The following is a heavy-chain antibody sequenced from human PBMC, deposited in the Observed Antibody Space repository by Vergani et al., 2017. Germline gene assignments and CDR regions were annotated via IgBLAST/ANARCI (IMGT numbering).Heavy chain of an antibody. CDR1: GFSIDNGYY. CDR3: ARRSGIVYDIFSGTQYFFDF. CDR2: IYRTGRT. Sequence: QVQLQESGPGLVKPSETLSLTCAVSGFSIDNGYYWDWIRQPPGKGLEWIGSIYRTGRTHFNPYLKCRVTISVDTSNNHFSLRLNSLTAADTAVYYCARRSGIVYDIFSGTQYFFDFWGQGTLVTVSS. J-gene: IGHJ4*02. V-gene: IGHV4-38-2*01. D-gene: IGHD3-9*01.